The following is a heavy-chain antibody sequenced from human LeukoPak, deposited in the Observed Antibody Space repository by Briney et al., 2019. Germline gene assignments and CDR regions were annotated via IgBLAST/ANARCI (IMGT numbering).Heavy chain of an antibody. J-gene: IGHJ4*02. D-gene: IGHD3-22*01. Sequence: GGSLRLSCAASGLTVSSNYMSWVRQAPGKGLEWVSLIYSGGSTYYADSVKGRFTISRDNSKNTLYLQMNSLRAEDTAVYYCARDWHYYDTSGYRTGDHWGQGTLVTVSS. V-gene: IGHV3-66*01. CDR1: GLTVSSNY. CDR3: ARDWHYYDTSGYRTGDH. CDR2: IYSGGST.